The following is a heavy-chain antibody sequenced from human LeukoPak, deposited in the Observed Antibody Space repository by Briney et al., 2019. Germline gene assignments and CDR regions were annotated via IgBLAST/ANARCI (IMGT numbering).Heavy chain of an antibody. Sequence: GGSLRLSCAASGFTFSSYVMSWVRQAPGKGLEWVSAISGSGGSTYYADSVKGRFTISRDNSKNTLYLQMNSLRAEDTAVYYCAKDLRGYYYDSSADYWGQGTLVTVSS. D-gene: IGHD3-22*01. J-gene: IGHJ4*02. CDR1: GFTFSSYV. CDR3: AKDLRGYYYDSSADY. V-gene: IGHV3-23*01. CDR2: ISGSGGST.